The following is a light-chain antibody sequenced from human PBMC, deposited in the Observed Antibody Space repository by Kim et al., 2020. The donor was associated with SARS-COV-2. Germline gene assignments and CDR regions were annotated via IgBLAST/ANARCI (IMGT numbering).Light chain of an antibody. J-gene: IGLJ3*02. V-gene: IGLV2-11*01. CDR2: DVT. CDR3: CSYAGRYIWL. CDR1: SSDVGGYDY. Sequence: QSALTQPRSVSGSPGQSVTISCTGTSSDVGGYDYVSWYQQHPGKAPKLMIYDVTRRPSGVPDRLSGSKSGNTASLTISGLQAEDEADYYCCSYAGRYIWLFGGGTQLTVL.